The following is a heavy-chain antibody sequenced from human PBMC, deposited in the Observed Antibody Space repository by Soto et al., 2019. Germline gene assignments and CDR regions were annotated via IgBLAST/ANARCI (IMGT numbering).Heavy chain of an antibody. Sequence: QVQLQESGPGLVKPSETLSLTCTVSGGSISTYYWSWVRQPPGKGLEWIGYVYYSGSTNYNPSLKSRVTISVDTSKNQFSLKLTSVTAADTAMYYCARGGRSAYYYYMGVWCKGTTVTVSS. J-gene: IGHJ6*03. CDR2: VYYSGST. V-gene: IGHV4-59*01. CDR1: GGSISTYY. CDR3: ARGGRSAYYYYMGV.